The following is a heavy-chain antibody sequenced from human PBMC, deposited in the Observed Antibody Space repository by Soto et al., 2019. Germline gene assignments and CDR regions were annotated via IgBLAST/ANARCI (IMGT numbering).Heavy chain of an antibody. CDR3: ARLGFLTAFDP. D-gene: IGHD2-21*01. Sequence: QVQLVQSGAEVKKPGASVKVSCKASGYTFSSYGISWVRQAPGQGLECMGWISGYTGDTIYAQKFQGRVTMTADTXTSTAYMELRSLRYDDTAVYYCARLGFLTAFDPWGQGTLVTVSS. J-gene: IGHJ5*02. V-gene: IGHV1-18*01. CDR1: GYTFSSYG. CDR2: ISGYTGDT.